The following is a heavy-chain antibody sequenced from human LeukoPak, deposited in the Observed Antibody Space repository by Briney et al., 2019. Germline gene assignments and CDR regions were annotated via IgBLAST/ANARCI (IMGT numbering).Heavy chain of an antibody. CDR3: ARRLLTGGFDI. Sequence: GESLKISCKGSGYSFTSYWIDWVRQAPGKGLEWMGLFQPGDSHSRYSPSFQGQVTFSDDKSISTAYLQWTSLRASDTAMYYCARRLLTGGFDIWGQGTMVTVSS. J-gene: IGHJ3*02. D-gene: IGHD1-26*01. CDR2: FQPGDSHS. CDR1: GYSFTSYW. V-gene: IGHV5-51*01.